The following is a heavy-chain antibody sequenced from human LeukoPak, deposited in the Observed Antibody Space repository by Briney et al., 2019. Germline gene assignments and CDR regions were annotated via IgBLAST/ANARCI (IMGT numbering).Heavy chain of an antibody. CDR1: GFTFSSYA. CDR3: ATGYSGNWVY. V-gene: IGHV3-48*03. J-gene: IGHJ4*02. Sequence: PGGSLRLSCAASGFTFSSYAMSWVRQAPGKGLEWVSYISTSGNTIYYADSVKGRFTISRDNARNSLDLQMRSLRAEDTAVYYCATGYSGNWVYWGQGALVTVSS. D-gene: IGHD1-26*01. CDR2: ISTSGNTI.